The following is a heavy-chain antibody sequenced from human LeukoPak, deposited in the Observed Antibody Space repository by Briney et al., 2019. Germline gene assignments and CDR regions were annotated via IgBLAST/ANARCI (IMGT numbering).Heavy chain of an antibody. D-gene: IGHD7-27*01. J-gene: IGHJ4*02. CDR2: INHSGST. Sequence: SETLSLTCAVYGGSLSGYYWSWIRQPPGKGLEWIGEINHSGSTNYNPSLKSRVTISVDTSKNQFSLKLSSVTAADTAVYYCARGELTGSDYWGQGTLVTVSS. CDR1: GGSLSGYY. V-gene: IGHV4-34*01. CDR3: ARGELTGSDY.